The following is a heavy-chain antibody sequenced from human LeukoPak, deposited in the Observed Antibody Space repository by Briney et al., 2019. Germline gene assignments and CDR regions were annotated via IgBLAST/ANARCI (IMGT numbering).Heavy chain of an antibody. D-gene: IGHD4-17*01. V-gene: IGHV4-59*01. CDR3: ARDHTVTPYFDY. Sequence: SETLSLTCTVSGGSISSYYWSWIRQPPGKGLEWIGYIYYSGSTNYNPSLKSRVTISVDTSKNQFSLKLSSVTAADTAVYYCARDHTVTPYFDYWGQGTLVTVSS. CDR2: IYYSGST. J-gene: IGHJ4*02. CDR1: GGSISSYY.